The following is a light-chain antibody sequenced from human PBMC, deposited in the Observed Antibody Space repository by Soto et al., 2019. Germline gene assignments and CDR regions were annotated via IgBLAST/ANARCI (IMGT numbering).Light chain of an antibody. Sequence: DIQMTQSPSSLSASVGDRVIITCRASQGISNYLAWYQQKPGKVPKLVIYAASTLQSGVPSRFSGSGSGTDFTLTISSLQPEDVATYYCQNYNSAPTWTFGQGTKVEIK. J-gene: IGKJ1*01. CDR2: AAS. CDR1: QGISNY. CDR3: QNYNSAPTWT. V-gene: IGKV1-27*01.